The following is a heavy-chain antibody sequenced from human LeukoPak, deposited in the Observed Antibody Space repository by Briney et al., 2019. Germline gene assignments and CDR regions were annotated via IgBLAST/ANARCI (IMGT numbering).Heavy chain of an antibody. V-gene: IGHV3-20*04. CDR3: ARDRDNWNYAHFGY. CDR2: INWNGGST. CDR1: GFTFDDYG. D-gene: IGHD1-7*01. Sequence: GGSLRLSCAASGFTFDDYGMSWVRQAPGKGLEWVSGINWNGGSTGYADSVKGRFTISRDNAKNSLYLQMNSLRAEDTALYYCARDRDNWNYAHFGYWGQGTLVTVSS. J-gene: IGHJ4*02.